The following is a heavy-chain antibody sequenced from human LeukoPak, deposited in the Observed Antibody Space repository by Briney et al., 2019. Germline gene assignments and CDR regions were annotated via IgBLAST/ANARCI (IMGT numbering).Heavy chain of an antibody. CDR3: AREGGNYYDSSGYYHTYFDY. Sequence: ASVKVSCKASGYTFTSYAMHWVRQAPGQRLEWMGWINAGNGNTKYSQKLQGRVTMTTDTSTSTAYMELRSLRSDDTAVYYCAREGGNYYDSSGYYHTYFDYWGQGTLVTVSS. V-gene: IGHV1-3*01. J-gene: IGHJ4*02. CDR2: INAGNGNT. CDR1: GYTFTSYA. D-gene: IGHD3-22*01.